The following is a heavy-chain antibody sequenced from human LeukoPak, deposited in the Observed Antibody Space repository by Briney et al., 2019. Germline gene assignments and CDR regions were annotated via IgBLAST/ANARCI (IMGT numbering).Heavy chain of an antibody. CDR3: AKDLRQSYVGTFDI. CDR2: ISYDGSYN. Sequence: GGSLRLSCAASGFTFSSYGMRWVRQAPGKGLEWVAVISYDGSYNYYADSVKGRFTISRDNSKNTLYLQMNSLRAEDTAVYYCAKDLRQSYVGTFDIWGQGTMVTVSS. D-gene: IGHD7-27*01. V-gene: IGHV3-30*18. J-gene: IGHJ3*02. CDR1: GFTFSSYG.